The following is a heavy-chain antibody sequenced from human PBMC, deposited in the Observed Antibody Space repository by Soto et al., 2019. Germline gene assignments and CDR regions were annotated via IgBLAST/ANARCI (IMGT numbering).Heavy chain of an antibody. V-gene: IGHV3-21*01. CDR3: SREDSIIIPAVADF. CDR2: VSKSDYT. CDR1: GFYFRNYG. J-gene: IGHJ4*02. D-gene: IGHD6-19*01. Sequence: GSLRLSCAVSGFYFRNYGINWVRQAPGKGLEWVSSVSKSDYTYYSESVKGRFTISRDNVKNLVSLQMNNLRAEDTGVYYCSREDSIIIPAVADFWGQGTLVTVSS.